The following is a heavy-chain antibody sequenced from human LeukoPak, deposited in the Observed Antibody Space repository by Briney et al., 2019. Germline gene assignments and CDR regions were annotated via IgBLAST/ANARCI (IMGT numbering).Heavy chain of an antibody. Sequence: GGSLRLSCAASGFTFSSYGTHWVRQAPGEGLEWVAVIRFDESHRYYAGSVKGRFTISRDNSKNTLFLQMNSLRAEDTALYYCARWDIPAADIDYWGQGTLVTVSS. CDR3: ARWDIPAADIDY. CDR2: IRFDESHR. D-gene: IGHD6-13*01. CDR1: GFTFSSYG. V-gene: IGHV3-33*01. J-gene: IGHJ4*02.